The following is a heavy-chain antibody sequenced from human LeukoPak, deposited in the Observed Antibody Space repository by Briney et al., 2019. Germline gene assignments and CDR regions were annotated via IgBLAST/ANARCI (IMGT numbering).Heavy chain of an antibody. J-gene: IGHJ3*02. CDR2: MNPNSGNT. D-gene: IGHD3-22*01. CDR1: GYTFTSYD. V-gene: IGHV1-8*01. CDR3: AREGRDYYDSSGYYYGAFDI. Sequence: ASVKVSCKASGYTFTSYDINWVRQATGQGLEWMGWMNPNSGNTGYAQKFQGRVTMTRDTSTSTVYMELSSLRSEDTAVYYCAREGRDYYDSSGYYYGAFDIWGQGTMVTVSS.